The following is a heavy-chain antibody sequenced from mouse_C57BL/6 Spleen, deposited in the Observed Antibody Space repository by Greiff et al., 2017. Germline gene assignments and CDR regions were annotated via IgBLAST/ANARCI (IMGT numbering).Heavy chain of an antibody. CDR2: IWSGGST. CDR3: ARVIFTTVVAEGYAMDY. D-gene: IGHD1-1*01. Sequence: QVQLKESGPGLVQPSQSLSITCTVSGFSLTSYGVHWVRQSPGKGLEWLGVIWSGGSTDYNAAFISRLSISKDNSKSQVFFKMNSLQADDTAIYYCARVIFTTVVAEGYAMDYGGQGTSVTVSS. V-gene: IGHV2-2*01. CDR1: GFSLTSYG. J-gene: IGHJ4*01.